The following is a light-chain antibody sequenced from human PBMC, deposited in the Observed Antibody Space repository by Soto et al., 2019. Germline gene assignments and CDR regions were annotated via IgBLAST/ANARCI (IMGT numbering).Light chain of an antibody. CDR3: AAWDDRLNGRHV. J-gene: IGLJ1*01. Sequence: QSALTQPPSASGTPGQRVTISCSGSSSNIGSNTVNWYQQLPGTAPKLLIYSNNQRPSGVPDRFSGSKSGTSAALAISGLQSEDEADYYCAAWDDRLNGRHVFGTGTKLTVL. CDR1: SSNIGSNT. CDR2: SNN. V-gene: IGLV1-44*01.